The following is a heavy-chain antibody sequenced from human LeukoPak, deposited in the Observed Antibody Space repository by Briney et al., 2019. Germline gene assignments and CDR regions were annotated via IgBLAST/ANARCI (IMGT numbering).Heavy chain of an antibody. J-gene: IGHJ6*03. V-gene: IGHV1-8*01. CDR3: ARGRAVTTPYYYYYYYMDV. CDR1: GYTFTSYD. CDR2: MNPNSGNT. D-gene: IGHD4-17*01. Sequence: GASVKVSCKASGYTFTSYDINWVRQATGHGLEWMGWMNPNSGNTGYAQKFQGRITMTRNTSISTAYMELSSLRSEDTAVYYCARGRAVTTPYYYYYYYMDVWGKGTTVTVSS.